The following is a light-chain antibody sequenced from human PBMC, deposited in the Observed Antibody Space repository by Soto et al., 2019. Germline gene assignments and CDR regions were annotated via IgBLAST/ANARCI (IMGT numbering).Light chain of an antibody. Sequence: EVVMTQSPATLSVSPGERATLSCRASQSVSSNLAWYQQKPGQAPRLLIHGASNRATGIPDRFSGSGSGTDFTLTITRLEPEDSAMYYCQQYDTLPRTFGQGTKVDIK. CDR1: QSVSSN. CDR3: QQYDTLPRT. V-gene: IGKV3D-15*01. CDR2: GAS. J-gene: IGKJ1*01.